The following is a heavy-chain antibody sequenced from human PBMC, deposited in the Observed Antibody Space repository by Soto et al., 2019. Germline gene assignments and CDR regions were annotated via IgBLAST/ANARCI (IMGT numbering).Heavy chain of an antibody. J-gene: IGHJ6*03. V-gene: IGHV3-33*01. D-gene: IGHD3-10*01. CDR3: ARDPGFPRGYYYYMDV. CDR1: GMTFTDYG. Sequence: GGSLRLSCVASGMTFTDYGMHWVRQAPGKGLEWVAVVWYDGTDKNYADSVKGRFTISRDNSRNTLYLQMSSLRAEDTAVYYCARDPGFPRGYYYYMDVWGKGTTVTVSS. CDR2: VWYDGTDK.